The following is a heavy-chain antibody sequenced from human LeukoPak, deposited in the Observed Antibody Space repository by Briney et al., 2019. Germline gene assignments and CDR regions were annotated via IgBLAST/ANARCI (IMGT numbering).Heavy chain of an antibody. D-gene: IGHD4-17*01. CDR1: GFTFSSYS. V-gene: IGHV3-21*01. Sequence: GESLRLSCAASGFTFSSYSMNWVRQAPGKGLEWVSSISSISYIYYADSVKGRFTISRDTAKNSLYLQMNSLRAEDTAVYYCARDQYGGYALDYWGQETLVTVSS. CDR2: ISSISYI. J-gene: IGHJ4*02. CDR3: ARDQYGGYALDY.